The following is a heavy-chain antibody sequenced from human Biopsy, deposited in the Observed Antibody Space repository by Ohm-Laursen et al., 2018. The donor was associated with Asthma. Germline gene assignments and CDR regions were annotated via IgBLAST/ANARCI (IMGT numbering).Heavy chain of an antibody. CDR3: ARDGPVGAPSDY. CDR1: GYTFTSYY. Sequence: AASVKVSCKASGYTFTSYYMHWVRQAPGQGLEWMGIINPSGGSTSYAQKFQGRVTMTRDMSTSTVYMELSSLRSDDTAVYYCARDGPVGAPSDYWGQGTLVTVSS. V-gene: IGHV1-46*01. J-gene: IGHJ4*02. CDR2: INPSGGST. D-gene: IGHD1-26*01.